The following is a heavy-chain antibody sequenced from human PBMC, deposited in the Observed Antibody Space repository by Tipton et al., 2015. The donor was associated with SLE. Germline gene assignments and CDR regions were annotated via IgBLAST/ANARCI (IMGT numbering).Heavy chain of an antibody. J-gene: IGHJ5*02. CDR2: IYTSGTT. CDR3: ARGPTPVDA. CDR1: GSSITSDSNY. V-gene: IGHV4-61*09. Sequence: TLSLTCTVSGSSITSDSNYWTWIRQPAGKGLVWIGHIYTSGTTNYNPSLKSRVTILMDTSKNQFSLKLSSVTAADTAVYYCARGPTPVDAWGQGTLVIVSS.